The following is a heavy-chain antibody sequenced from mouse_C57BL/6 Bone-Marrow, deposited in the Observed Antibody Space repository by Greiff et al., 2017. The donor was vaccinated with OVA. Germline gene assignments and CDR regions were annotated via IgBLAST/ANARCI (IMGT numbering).Heavy chain of an antibody. CDR1: GYTFTSYW. V-gene: IGHV1-53*01. J-gene: IGHJ2*01. CDR3: ARKRASTMVTTRPDFDD. D-gene: IGHD2-2*01. Sequence: QVQLQQPGTELVKPGASVKLSCKASGYTFTSYWMHWVKQRPGQGLEWIGNINPSNGGTNYNEKFKSKATLTVDKSSSTAYMQLSSLTSEDSAVYFCARKRASTMVTTRPDFDDWGQGTTLTVSS. CDR2: INPSNGGT.